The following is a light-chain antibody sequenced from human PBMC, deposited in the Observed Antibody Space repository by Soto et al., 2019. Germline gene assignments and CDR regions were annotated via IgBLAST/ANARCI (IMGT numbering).Light chain of an antibody. J-gene: IGKJ1*01. CDR1: QSVLYSSNNKNY. CDR2: WAS. V-gene: IGKV4-1*01. CDR3: QQYYNTPRM. Sequence: DIVMTQSPDSLAVSLGERATINCKSSQSVLYSSNNKNYLAWYQQKPGQPPKLLIYWASTRESGVPDRFSGSGYGKDSTLTISSLQAEDVAVYYCQQYYNTPRMFGLGTKVEIK.